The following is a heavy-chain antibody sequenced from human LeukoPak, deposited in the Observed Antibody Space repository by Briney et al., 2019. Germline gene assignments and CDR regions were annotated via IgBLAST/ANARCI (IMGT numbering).Heavy chain of an antibody. CDR1: GYTFTGYY. J-gene: IGHJ5*02. V-gene: IGHV1-2*02. CDR3: AKDGSYDYVWGEGFDP. Sequence: ASVKVSCKASGYTFTGYYMHWVRQAPGQGLEWMGWINPNSGGTNYAQKFQGRVTMTRDTSISTACMELSRLRSDDTAVYYCAKDGSYDYVWGEGFDPWGQGTLVTVSS. CDR2: INPNSGGT. D-gene: IGHD3-16*01.